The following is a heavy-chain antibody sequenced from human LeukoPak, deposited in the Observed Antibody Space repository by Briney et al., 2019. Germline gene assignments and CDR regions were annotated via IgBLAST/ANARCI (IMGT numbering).Heavy chain of an antibody. J-gene: IGHJ5*02. CDR1: GFTFSSYA. CDR2: ISYDGSNK. CDR3: ARDGLTIFFGNWFDP. Sequence: GGSLRLSCAASGFTFSSYAMHWVRQAPGKGLEWVAVISYDGSNKYYADSVKGRFTISRDNSKNTLYLQMNSLRAEDTAVYYCARDGLTIFFGNWFDPWGQGTLVTVSS. D-gene: IGHD3-3*01. V-gene: IGHV3-30*01.